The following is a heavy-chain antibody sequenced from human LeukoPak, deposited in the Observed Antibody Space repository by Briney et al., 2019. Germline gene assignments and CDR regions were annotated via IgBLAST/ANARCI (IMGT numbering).Heavy chain of an antibody. CDR2: SSSDDGT. CDR1: GFPLSSYA. V-gene: IGHV3-23*01. CDR3: ARAPVTSCRGAFCYPFDL. D-gene: IGHD2-21*01. J-gene: IGHJ4*02. Sequence: GGSLRLSCAASGFPLSSYAMSWVRQVPGKGLEWVSASSSDDGTYHADSVRGRFTIYRDNFRNTLYLQMNRLRVEDAALYYCARAPVTSCRGAFCYPFDLWGQGVLVTVSS.